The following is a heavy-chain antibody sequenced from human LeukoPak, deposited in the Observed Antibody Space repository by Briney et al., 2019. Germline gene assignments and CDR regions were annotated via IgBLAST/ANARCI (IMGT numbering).Heavy chain of an antibody. J-gene: IGHJ6*02. V-gene: IGHV1-69*13. Sequence: SVKVSCKASGGTFSSYAISWVRQAPGQGLEWMGGIIPIFGTANYAQKFQGRVTISADESTSTAYRELSSLRSEDTAVYYCARTTFINPPTSSSWSYYYYYGMDVWGQGTTVTVSS. CDR2: IIPIFGTA. D-gene: IGHD6-13*01. CDR1: GGTFSSYA. CDR3: ARTTFINPPTSSSWSYYYYYGMDV.